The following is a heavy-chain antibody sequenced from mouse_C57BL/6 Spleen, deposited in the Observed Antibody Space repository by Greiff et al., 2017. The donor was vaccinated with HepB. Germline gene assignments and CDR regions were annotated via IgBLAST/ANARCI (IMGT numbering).Heavy chain of an antibody. Sequence: DVMLVESGGGLVKPGGSLKLSCAASGFTFSSYAMSWVRQTPEKRLEWVATISDGGSYTYYPDNVKGRFTISRDNAKNNLYLQMSHLKSEDTAMYYCASFYYSNHWFAYWGQGTLVTVSA. CDR1: GFTFSSYA. CDR2: ISDGGSYT. J-gene: IGHJ3*01. V-gene: IGHV5-4*03. D-gene: IGHD2-5*01. CDR3: ASFYYSNHWFAY.